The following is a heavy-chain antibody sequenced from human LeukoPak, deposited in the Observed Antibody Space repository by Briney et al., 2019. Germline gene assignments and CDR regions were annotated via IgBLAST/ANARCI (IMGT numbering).Heavy chain of an antibody. V-gene: IGHV4-38-2*02. CDR3: ARERSSTSQGFDP. Sequence: PSETLSLTCTVSGYSISSGYYWGWIRQPPGKGLEWIGSIYHSGSTYYNPSLKSRVTISVDTSKNQFSLKLSSVTAADTAVYYCARERSSTSQGFDPWGQGTLVTVSS. CDR2: IYHSGST. J-gene: IGHJ5*02. CDR1: GYSISSGYY. D-gene: IGHD2-2*01.